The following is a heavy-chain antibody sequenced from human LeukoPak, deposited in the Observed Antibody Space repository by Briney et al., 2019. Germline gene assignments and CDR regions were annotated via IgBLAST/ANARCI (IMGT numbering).Heavy chain of an antibody. V-gene: IGHV1-18*01. Sequence: ASVKVSCKASGYTFTSYGISWVRRAPGQGLEWMGWISAYNGNTNYAQKLQGRVTMTTDTSTSTAYMELRSLRSDDTAVYYCARTGIAAADSHAFDIWGQGTMVTVSS. CDR1: GYTFTSYG. CDR2: ISAYNGNT. D-gene: IGHD6-13*01. CDR3: ARTGIAAADSHAFDI. J-gene: IGHJ3*02.